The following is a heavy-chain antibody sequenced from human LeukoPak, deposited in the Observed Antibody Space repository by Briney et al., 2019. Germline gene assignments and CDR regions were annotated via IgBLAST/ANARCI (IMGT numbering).Heavy chain of an antibody. CDR2: ISAYNGNT. CDR3: ARDSAMDISGRFDY. V-gene: IGHV1-18*01. CDR1: GYTFTSYG. J-gene: IGHJ4*02. D-gene: IGHD6-19*01. Sequence: ASVKVSCKASGYTFTSYGISWVRQAPGQGLEWMGWISAYNGNTNYAQKLQGRVTMTTDTSTSTAYMELRSLRSDDTAVYYCARDSAMDISGRFDYWGQGTLVTVSS.